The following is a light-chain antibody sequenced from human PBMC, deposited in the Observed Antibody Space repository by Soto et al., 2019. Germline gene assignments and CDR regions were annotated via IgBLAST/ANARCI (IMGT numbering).Light chain of an antibody. CDR3: QQYNDYST. J-gene: IGKJ1*01. CDR1: QTISRW. Sequence: DIQMTQSPSTLSGSLGDRVTITCRASQTISRWLAWFQPKPGKAPNLLIYDASILQSGVPSRLSGSGSGTDFTLPIRSLQPEDFVTYYRQQYNDYSTFGQGTKVDIK. V-gene: IGKV1-5*01. CDR2: DAS.